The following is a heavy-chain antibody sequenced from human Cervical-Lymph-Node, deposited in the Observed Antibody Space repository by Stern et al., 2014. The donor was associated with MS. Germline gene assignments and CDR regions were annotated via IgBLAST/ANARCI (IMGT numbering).Heavy chain of an antibody. CDR3: ARISLGSGIDY. J-gene: IGHJ4*02. D-gene: IGHD1-26*01. V-gene: IGHV1-2*02. CDR2: INPNSGAT. CDR1: ENTFTGYY. Sequence: VQLVQSGAEVKKPGASVKVTCKTSENTFTGYYIHWVLQAPGQALEWMGWINPNSGATNYAQRFQDRVSLTSDTSNSLAYMELDRLTSGDTAVYYCARISLGSGIDYWGQGSLVTVSS.